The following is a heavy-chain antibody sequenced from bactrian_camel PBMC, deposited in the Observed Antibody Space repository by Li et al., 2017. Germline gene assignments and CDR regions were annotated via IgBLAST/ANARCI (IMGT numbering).Heavy chain of an antibody. J-gene: IGHJ4*01. CDR1: GSTFSATD. CDR3: AKETYGLPSD. D-gene: IGHD5*01. CDR2: INNDGGST. Sequence: VQLVEPGGGLVQPGGSQKLSCVASGSTFSATDMSWVRQAPGKGLEWVSTINNDGGSTYYADSAKGRFTISRDNAKNTLYLQLNSLKTEDTAMYYCAKETYGLPSDWGQGTQVTVS. V-gene: IGHV3S1*01.